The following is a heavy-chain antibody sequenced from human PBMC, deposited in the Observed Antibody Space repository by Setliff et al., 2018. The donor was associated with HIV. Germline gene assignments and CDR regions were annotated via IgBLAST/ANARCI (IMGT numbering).Heavy chain of an antibody. CDR3: ARHYQHSWVGVDYYFMDV. J-gene: IGHJ6*03. D-gene: IGHD1-26*01. CDR2: INHSGST. CDR1: GGAFSGYY. Sequence: SETLSLTCAVYGGAFSGYYWSWICQPPGKGLEWIGEINHSGSTYYNPSLKSRITISVDTSKNQFSLKLSSVTAADTAVYYCARHYQHSWVGVDYYFMDVWGKGTTVTVSS. V-gene: IGHV4-34*01.